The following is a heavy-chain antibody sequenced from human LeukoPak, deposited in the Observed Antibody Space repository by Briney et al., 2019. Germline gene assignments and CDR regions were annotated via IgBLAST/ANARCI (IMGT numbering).Heavy chain of an antibody. D-gene: IGHD3-3*01. V-gene: IGHV4-4*07. CDR2: IYTSGST. Sequence: SETLSLTCTVSGGSISSYYWSWIRQPAGKGLEWIGRIYTSGSTNYNPSLKSRVTMSVDTSKNQFSLKLSSVTAADTAVYYCARNWAVRYDFWSGYSARPTMDVWGKGTTDTASS. J-gene: IGHJ6*04. CDR1: GGSISSYY. CDR3: ARNWAVRYDFWSGYSARPTMDV.